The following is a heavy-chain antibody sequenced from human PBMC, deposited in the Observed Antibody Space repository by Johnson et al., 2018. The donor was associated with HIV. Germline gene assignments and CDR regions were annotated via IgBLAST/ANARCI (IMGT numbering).Heavy chain of an antibody. V-gene: IGHV3-7*03. CDR3: TKDLRSWIAGAEFGAFDV. D-gene: IGHD6-13*01. Sequence: VQLVESGGGVAQPGRSLRLSCAASGFTFSSYWMSWVRQAPGKGLEWVANIKQDGSEKYYVDSVKGRFTISRDNAKKFLYLEMNSLRAEDTAFYYCTKDLRSWIAGAEFGAFDVWGQGTMVTVSS. CDR1: GFTFSSYW. J-gene: IGHJ3*01. CDR2: IKQDGSEK.